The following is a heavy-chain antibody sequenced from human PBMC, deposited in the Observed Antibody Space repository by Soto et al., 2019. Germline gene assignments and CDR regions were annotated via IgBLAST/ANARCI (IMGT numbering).Heavy chain of an antibody. D-gene: IGHD5-12*01. V-gene: IGHV4-39*01. CDR2: IHYSGST. CDR1: GGSISSSSYY. Sequence: SETLSLTCTVSGGSISSSSYYWGWIRQPPGKGLEWIGSIHYSGSTYYNPSLKSRVTISVDTSKNQFSLKLSSVTAADTAVYYCARQGGYVANWFDPWGQGTLVTVSS. J-gene: IGHJ5*02. CDR3: ARQGGYVANWFDP.